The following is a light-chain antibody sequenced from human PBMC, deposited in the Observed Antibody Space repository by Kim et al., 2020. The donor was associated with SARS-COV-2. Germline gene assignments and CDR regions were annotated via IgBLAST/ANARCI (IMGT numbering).Light chain of an antibody. V-gene: IGLV3-21*04. J-gene: IGLJ3*02. CDR3: QVWDSSSDHPV. Sequence: SSELTQPPSVSVAPGKTARITCGGNNIGSESVHWYQQKPGQAPVLVIYYDSDRPSGIPERFSGSNSGNTATLTISRVEAGDEADYYCQVWDSSSDHPVFGGGTQLTVL. CDR2: YDS. CDR1: NIGSES.